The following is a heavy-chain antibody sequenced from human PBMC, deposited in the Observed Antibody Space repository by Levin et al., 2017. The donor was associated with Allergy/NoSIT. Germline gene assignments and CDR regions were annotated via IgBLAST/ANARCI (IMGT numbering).Heavy chain of an antibody. J-gene: IGHJ4*02. V-gene: IGHV3-23*01. CDR2: ISGSGGST. Sequence: GESLKISCAASGFTFSSYAMSWVRQAPGKGLEWVSGISGSGGSTYNADSVKGRFTISRDNSKNTLYLQMNSLRAEDTAVHYCAKDLYHYGSGGYSTFDYWGQGTLVTVSS. D-gene: IGHD3-10*01. CDR1: GFTFSSYA. CDR3: AKDLYHYGSGGYSTFDY.